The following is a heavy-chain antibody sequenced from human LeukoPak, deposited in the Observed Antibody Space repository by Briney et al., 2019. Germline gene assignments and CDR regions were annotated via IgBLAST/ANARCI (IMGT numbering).Heavy chain of an antibody. J-gene: IGHJ4*02. CDR3: AKYGPQDSGSSHFDY. D-gene: IGHD1-26*01. CDR1: GFTFSSYA. CDR2: IRDSGSST. Sequence: GALRLSCAASGFTFSSYAMSWVRQAPGKGLEWVSAIRDSGSSTHYADSVKGRFATSRDNSKNTLFMQMNSLRAEDTAIYYCAKYGPQDSGSSHFDYWGQGALVTVSS. V-gene: IGHV3-23*01.